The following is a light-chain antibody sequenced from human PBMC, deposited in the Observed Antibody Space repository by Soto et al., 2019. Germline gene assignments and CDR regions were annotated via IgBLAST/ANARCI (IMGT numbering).Light chain of an antibody. J-gene: IGKJ4*01. Sequence: EIVMTQSPGTLSVSPGERATLSCRASQIVSSTYLAWFQQKPGQAPRLLIYDASTRATGIPDRFSGSGSGTDFTLTISGLEPEDFALYYCQQYGVTPPNTFGGGTKVDIK. V-gene: IGKV3-20*01. CDR1: QIVSSTY. CDR2: DAS. CDR3: QQYGVTPPNT.